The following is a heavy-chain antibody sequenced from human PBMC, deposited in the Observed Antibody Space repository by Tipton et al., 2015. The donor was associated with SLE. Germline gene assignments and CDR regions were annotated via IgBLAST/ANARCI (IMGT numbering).Heavy chain of an antibody. CDR3: AKDSDSYAFPF. V-gene: IGHV4-38-2*02. J-gene: IGHJ4*02. Sequence: TLSLTCTVSGSSITAYYWTWIRQPPGKGLEWIGTFHDTRGTDYSPSLRSRVTISVDTSKNQFSLEVTSVTAADTAVYYCAKDSDSYAFPFWGPGTLVIVSS. CDR2: FHDTRGT. D-gene: IGHD3-3*01. CDR1: GSSITAYY.